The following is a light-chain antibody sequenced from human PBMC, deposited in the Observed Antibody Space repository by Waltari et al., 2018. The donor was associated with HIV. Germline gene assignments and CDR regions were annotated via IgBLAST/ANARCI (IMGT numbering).Light chain of an antibody. CDR3: LQSFDSPLT. V-gene: IGKV1-39*01. J-gene: IGKJ3*01. CDR2: GAS. Sequence: DIQMTQSPSSLSASVGDRVTITCRTSQNINSFLNWYQQKPGKVPKLLIYGASNLESGVPSRFSGSGYGTDLSLTISSLQPDDFATYYCLQSFDSPLTFGPGTTVDSK. CDR1: QNINSF.